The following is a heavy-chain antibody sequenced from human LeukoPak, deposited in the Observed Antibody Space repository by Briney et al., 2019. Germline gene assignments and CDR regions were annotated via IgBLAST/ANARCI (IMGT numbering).Heavy chain of an antibody. CDR1: GFTFDDYA. V-gene: IGHV3-9*03. J-gene: IGHJ4*02. CDR3: AKDNGDFSFDY. D-gene: IGHD4-17*01. Sequence: GRSLRLSCATSGFTFDDYAMHWVRQAPGKGLEWVSGISWNSKSIDYADSVKGRFTISKDNAKNSLYLQMNSLRVEDMALYYCAKDNGDFSFDYWGQGALVSVSS. CDR2: ISWNSKSI.